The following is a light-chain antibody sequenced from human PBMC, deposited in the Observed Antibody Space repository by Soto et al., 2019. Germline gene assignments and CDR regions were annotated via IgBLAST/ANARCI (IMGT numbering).Light chain of an antibody. CDR2: WAS. CDR3: QQCYSTPYT. V-gene: IGKV4-1*01. CDR1: QSVLSSSNNKNY. Sequence: DIVMTQSPDSLAVSLGERATINCKSSQSVLSSSNNKNYLAWYQQKPGQPPKLLIYWASTREFGVPDRFSGRGSGKDFTLTISSLQAEDVAVYYCQQCYSTPYTFGQGTKLEIK. J-gene: IGKJ2*01.